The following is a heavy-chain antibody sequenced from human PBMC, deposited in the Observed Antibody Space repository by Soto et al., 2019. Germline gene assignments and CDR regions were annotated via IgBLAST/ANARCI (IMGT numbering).Heavy chain of an antibody. CDR3: ATSGRGH. J-gene: IGHJ4*02. Sequence: EVLLVESGGHLVQPGESLRLSCTASGFTFSDSWMSWVRRAPGKGLEWVANITPDGNRKFYVDSVKGRFTISRDNADNSLYLQVNSLRVDDTAVYYCATSGRGHWGQGTLVTVSS. D-gene: IGHD6-25*01. V-gene: IGHV3-7*05. CDR2: ITPDGNRK. CDR1: GFTFSDSW.